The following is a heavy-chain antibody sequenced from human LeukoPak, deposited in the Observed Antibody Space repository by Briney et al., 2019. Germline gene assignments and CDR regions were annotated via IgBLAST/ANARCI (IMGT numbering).Heavy chain of an antibody. D-gene: IGHD1-26*01. J-gene: IGHJ4*02. CDR3: ARDPGFYWEAY. CDR1: GYTFTSYY. Sequence: ASVKVSCKASGYTFTSYYLHWVRQAPAQGLEWMGIINPSSSTTNYAQKFQGRVTMTRDTSTSTVYMELSSLRSEDTAVYYCARDPGFYWEAYWGQGTLVTVSS. CDR2: INPSSSTT. V-gene: IGHV1-46*01.